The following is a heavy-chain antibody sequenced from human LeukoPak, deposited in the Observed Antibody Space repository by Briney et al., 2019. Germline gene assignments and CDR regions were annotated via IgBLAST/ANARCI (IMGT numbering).Heavy chain of an antibody. J-gene: IGHJ6*03. Sequence: SETLSLTCIVSGGSISSYYWSWIRQPPGKGLEWIGYIYYSGSTNYNPSLKSRVTISVDTSKNQFSLKLSSVTAADTAVYYCARVEYSSGWPYYYYYYMDVWGKGTTVTVSS. D-gene: IGHD6-19*01. V-gene: IGHV4-59*01. CDR3: ARVEYSSGWPYYYYYYMDV. CDR2: IYYSGST. CDR1: GGSISSYY.